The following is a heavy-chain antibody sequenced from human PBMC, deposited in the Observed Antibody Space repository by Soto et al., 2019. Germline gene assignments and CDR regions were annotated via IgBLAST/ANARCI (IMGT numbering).Heavy chain of an antibody. Sequence: SETLSLTCTVSGSSISSYYWSWIRQPAGKGLEWIGRIYTSGSTNYNPSLKSRVTMSVDTSKNQFSLKLSSVTAADTAVYYCARTVSVMITFGGVIDLGLFDYWGQGTLVTVSS. CDR2: IYTSGST. CDR3: ARTVSVMITFGGVIDLGLFDY. V-gene: IGHV4-4*07. D-gene: IGHD3-16*02. CDR1: GSSISSYY. J-gene: IGHJ4*02.